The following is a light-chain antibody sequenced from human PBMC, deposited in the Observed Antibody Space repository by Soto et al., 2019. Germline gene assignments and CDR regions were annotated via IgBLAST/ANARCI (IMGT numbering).Light chain of an antibody. V-gene: IGKV3-11*01. Sequence: EIVLTQSPATLSLSPGERATLSCRASQSVSSYLAWYQQKPGQAPRLLIYDASNRATGIPARFSGSASGTDLTLTISSLQPDDFATYYCQQHNSYWTFGQGTKVDI. CDR3: QQHNSYWT. CDR2: DAS. CDR1: QSVSSY. J-gene: IGKJ1*01.